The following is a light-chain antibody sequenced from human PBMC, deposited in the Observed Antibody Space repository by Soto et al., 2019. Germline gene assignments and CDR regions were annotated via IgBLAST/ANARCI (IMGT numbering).Light chain of an antibody. CDR1: SSDVGAYNF. Sequence: QSALTQPASVSGSPGQSITISCTGTSSDVGAYNFVSWHQQHPGKAPKLMISEVTNRPSGVSNRFSGSKSGNTASLTISGLQAEDEADYYCSSYTTNITPVVFGGGTQLTVL. CDR3: SSYTTNITPVV. J-gene: IGLJ2*01. CDR2: EVT. V-gene: IGLV2-14*01.